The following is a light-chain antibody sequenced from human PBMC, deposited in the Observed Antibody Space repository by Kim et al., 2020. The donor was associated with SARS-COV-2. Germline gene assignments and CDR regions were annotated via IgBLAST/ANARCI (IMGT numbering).Light chain of an antibody. CDR1: KLGDKY. J-gene: IGLJ2*01. V-gene: IGLV3-1*01. Sequence: VSPGQTASITCSVDKLGDKYACWSQQKPGQSPVLVIYQDSQRPSGIPERFSGSNSGNTATLTISGTQAMDEADYYCQAWDSSTVVFGGGTQLTVL. CDR3: QAWDSSTVV. CDR2: QDS.